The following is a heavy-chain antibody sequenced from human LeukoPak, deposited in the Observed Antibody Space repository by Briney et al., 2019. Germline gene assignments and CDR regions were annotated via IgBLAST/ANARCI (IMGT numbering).Heavy chain of an antibody. J-gene: IGHJ6*02. D-gene: IGHD4-17*01. CDR1: GYTFTDYY. Sequence: APVKVSCKASGYTFTDYYMHWVRQAPGQGLEWMGWINPNSGGTNYAQKFQGRVTMTRDTSISTAYMELSRLRSDDTAVYYCAREDYGDYVRHYYYGMDVWGQGTTVTVSS. CDR3: AREDYGDYVRHYYYGMDV. CDR2: INPNSGGT. V-gene: IGHV1-2*02.